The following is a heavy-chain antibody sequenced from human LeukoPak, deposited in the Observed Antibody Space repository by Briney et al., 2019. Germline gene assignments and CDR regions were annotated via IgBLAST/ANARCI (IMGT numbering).Heavy chain of an antibody. V-gene: IGHV4-59*10. CDR1: GGSFSGYY. CDR2: IYTSGST. D-gene: IGHD3/OR15-3a*01. CDR3: ARTSGLGVVDY. Sequence: SETLSLTCAVYGGSFSGYYWSWIRQPAGKGLEWIGRIYTSGSTNYNPSLKSRVTISVDTSKNQFSLKLSSVTAADTAVYYCARTSGLGVVDYWGQGTLVTVSS. J-gene: IGHJ4*02.